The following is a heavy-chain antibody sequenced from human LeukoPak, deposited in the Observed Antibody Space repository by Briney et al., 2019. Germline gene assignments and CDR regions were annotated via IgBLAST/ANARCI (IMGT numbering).Heavy chain of an antibody. V-gene: IGHV3-48*02. CDR2: ISSTSSTI. CDR1: GFTFSSYA. J-gene: IGHJ4*02. D-gene: IGHD1-26*01. CDR3: ARERGGSYKDY. Sequence: PGGSLRLSCAASGFTFSSYAMSWVRQAPGKGLEWVSYISSTSSTIYYADSVKGRFTISRDSASNSLYLQMSSLRDEDTAVYFCARERGGSYKDYWGQGALVTVSS.